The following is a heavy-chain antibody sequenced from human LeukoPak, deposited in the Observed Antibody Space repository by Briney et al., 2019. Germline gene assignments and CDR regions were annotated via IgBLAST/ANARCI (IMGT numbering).Heavy chain of an antibody. J-gene: IGHJ4*02. V-gene: IGHV3-33*01. D-gene: IGHD3-22*01. Sequence: PGRSLRLSCAASGIIFSSNGMHWVRQAPGKGLEWVAVIWYDGNDKYYAESVKGRFTISRDNSKNTLYLLMNSLRAEDTAVYYCARGDDSGYYDYFDYWGQGALVTVSS. CDR3: ARGDDSGYYDYFDY. CDR2: IWYDGNDK. CDR1: GIIFSSNG.